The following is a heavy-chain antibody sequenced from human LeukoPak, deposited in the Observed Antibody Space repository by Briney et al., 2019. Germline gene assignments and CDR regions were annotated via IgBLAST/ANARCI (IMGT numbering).Heavy chain of an antibody. CDR1: GLTVSSNY. D-gene: IGHD4-17*01. J-gene: IGHJ4*02. CDR2: IYSGGTT. Sequence: GGSLRLSCVVSGLTVSSNYMSWVRQAPGKGLEWVSVIYSGGTTNYADSVKGRFLVYRDNSKNTLYLQMNSLRAKDTAVYYCASKLTTGYWGQGTLVTVSS. V-gene: IGHV3-66*01. CDR3: ASKLTTGY.